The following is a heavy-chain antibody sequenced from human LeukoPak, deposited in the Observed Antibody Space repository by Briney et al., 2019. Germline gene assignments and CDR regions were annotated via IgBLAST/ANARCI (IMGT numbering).Heavy chain of an antibody. J-gene: IGHJ5*02. D-gene: IGHD3-22*01. Sequence: GESLRLSCAASGFTFSDYYMSWIRQAPGKGLQWVSYISTSGSTIHYADSVKGRFTISRDNAKNSLYLQMNSLRAEDTAVYYCARDLGQYYDTSDNWFDPWGQGTLVTVSS. CDR2: ISTSGSTI. CDR3: ARDLGQYYDTSDNWFDP. V-gene: IGHV3-11*04. CDR1: GFTFSDYY.